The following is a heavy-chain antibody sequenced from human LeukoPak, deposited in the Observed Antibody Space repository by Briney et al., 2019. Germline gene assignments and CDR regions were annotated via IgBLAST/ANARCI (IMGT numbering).Heavy chain of an antibody. D-gene: IGHD5-24*01. Sequence: GGSLRLSCAASGFTFSSYGMHWVRQAPGKGLEWVAVISYDGSSKYYADSVKGRFTMSRDNSRNTLYLQMGSLRPEDTAVYYCARDGKATNDYWGQGTLVAVSS. CDR2: ISYDGSSK. V-gene: IGHV3-30*03. CDR1: GFTFSSYG. J-gene: IGHJ4*02. CDR3: ARDGKATNDY.